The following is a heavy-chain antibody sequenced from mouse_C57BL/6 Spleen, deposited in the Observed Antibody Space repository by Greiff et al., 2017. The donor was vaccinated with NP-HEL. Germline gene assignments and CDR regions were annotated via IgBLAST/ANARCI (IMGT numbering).Heavy chain of an antibody. CDR1: GYTFTDYN. V-gene: IGHV1-18*01. D-gene: IGHD1-1*01. CDR2: ISPNNGGT. Sequence: VQLQQSGPELVKPGASVKIPCKASGYTFTDYNMDWVKQSHGKSLEWIGDISPNNGGTIYNQKFKGKATLTVDKSSSTAYMELRSLTSEDTAVYYCARILRDWYFDVWGTGTTVTVSS. J-gene: IGHJ1*03. CDR3: ARILRDWYFDV.